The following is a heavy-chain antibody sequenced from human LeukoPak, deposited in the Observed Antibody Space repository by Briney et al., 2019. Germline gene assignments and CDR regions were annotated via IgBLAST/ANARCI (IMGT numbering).Heavy chain of an antibody. D-gene: IGHD6-13*01. J-gene: IGHJ5*02. V-gene: IGHV4-4*02. CDR2: IYHSGST. Sequence: PSETLSLTCAVSGGSISSNNWWSWVRQPPGKGLEWIGEIYHSGSTNYNPSLKSRVTISVDKSKNQFSLKLSSVTAADTAVYYCARDPSGIVAAGTSWGQGTLVTVSS. CDR1: GGSISSNNW. CDR3: ARDPSGIVAAGTS.